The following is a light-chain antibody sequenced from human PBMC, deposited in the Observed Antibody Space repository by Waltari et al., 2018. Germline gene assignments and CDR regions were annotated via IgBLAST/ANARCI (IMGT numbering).Light chain of an antibody. V-gene: IGKV4-1*01. CDR3: QQCYDVPIT. J-gene: IGKJ5*01. CDR1: QSVLYSSDNKNY. Sequence: DIVMTQSPDSLAVSLGERATINCKSSQSVLYSSDNKNYLVWYQQKTGQPPKVRIYWASTRESGVPGRCSGSGSGTDFTLTISSLQAEDVAVYYCQQCYDVPITFGQGTRLEIK. CDR2: WAS.